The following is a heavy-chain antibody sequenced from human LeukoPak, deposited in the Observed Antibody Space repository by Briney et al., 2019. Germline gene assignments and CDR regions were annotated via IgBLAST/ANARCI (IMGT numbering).Heavy chain of an antibody. Sequence: SETLSLTCGVYGGSFSGHYWSWIRQSPGKGLEWIGEINHSGSTNYNPSFKSRVIISVDTSKNRFSLRLSSVTAADTAVYYCARGAATVDYWGQGTLVTVSP. V-gene: IGHV4-34*01. CDR3: ARGAATVDY. CDR2: INHSGST. CDR1: GGSFSGHY. D-gene: IGHD1-26*01. J-gene: IGHJ4*02.